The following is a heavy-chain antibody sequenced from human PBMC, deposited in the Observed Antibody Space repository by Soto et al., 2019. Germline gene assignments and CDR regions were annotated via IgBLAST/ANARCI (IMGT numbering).Heavy chain of an antibody. CDR2: INPNSGTT. CDR1: GYTFTDYY. Sequence: QVQLVQSGAEVKKPGASVKVSCKASGYTFTDYYMHWVRQAPGQRLEWMGWINPNSGTTNYAQKFQGWVTMTRDTSITTVYMEVSRLRSDDTSLYYCARVPRGVDYGMDGWGQGTTVTVSS. V-gene: IGHV1-2*04. J-gene: IGHJ6*01. CDR3: ARVPRGVDYGMDG. D-gene: IGHD3-10*01.